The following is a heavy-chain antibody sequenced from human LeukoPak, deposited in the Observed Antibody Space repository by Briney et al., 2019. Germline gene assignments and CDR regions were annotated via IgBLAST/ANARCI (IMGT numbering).Heavy chain of an antibody. CDR3: AREQGYCSGGSCYSDY. D-gene: IGHD2-15*01. J-gene: IGHJ4*02. CDR1: GFPFSSYS. Sequence: GGPLRLSCGASGFPFSSYSMNWVRQAPGKGLEWVSSISSSSSYIYYADSVKGRFTISRDNAKNSLYLQMNSLRAEDTAVYYCAREQGYCSGGSCYSDYWGQGTLVTVSS. V-gene: IGHV3-21*01. CDR2: ISSSSSYI.